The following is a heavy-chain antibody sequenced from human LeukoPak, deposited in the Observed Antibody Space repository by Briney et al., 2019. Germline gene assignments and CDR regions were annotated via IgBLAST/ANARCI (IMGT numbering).Heavy chain of an antibody. Sequence: ASVKVSCKASGYTFTGYYMHWVRQAPGQGLEWMGRINPNSGGTNYAQKYQGRVTMTRDTSISTAYMELSRLRSDDTAVYYCARDFYRLGYCSSTSCYNFDYWGQGTLVTVSS. J-gene: IGHJ4*02. CDR1: GYTFTGYY. D-gene: IGHD2-2*01. CDR2: INPNSGGT. CDR3: ARDFYRLGYCSSTSCYNFDY. V-gene: IGHV1-2*06.